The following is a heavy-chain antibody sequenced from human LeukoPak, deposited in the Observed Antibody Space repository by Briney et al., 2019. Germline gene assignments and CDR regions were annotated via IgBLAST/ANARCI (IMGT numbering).Heavy chain of an antibody. CDR2: IYYSGST. V-gene: IGHV4-30-4*01. J-gene: IGHJ4*02. D-gene: IGHD6-13*01. Sequence: SETLSLTCTVSGGSISSGDYYWSWIRQPPGKGLEWNGNIYYSGSTYYNPSLKSLATILVDTSKNQFSLKLSSVTAADTAVYYCARVEAAAGSPLLDYWGRGPLATVTS. CDR3: ARVEAAAGSPLLDY. CDR1: GGSISSGDYY.